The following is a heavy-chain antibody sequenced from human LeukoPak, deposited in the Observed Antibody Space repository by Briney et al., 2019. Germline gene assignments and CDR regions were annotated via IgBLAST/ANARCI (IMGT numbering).Heavy chain of an antibody. V-gene: IGHV3-7*03. D-gene: IGHD3-3*01. CDR1: GFPFINYW. CDR2: IKPDESER. J-gene: IGHJ4*02. Sequence: GGSLRLSCVASGFPFINYWMTWVRQAPGKGLEWVANIKPDESERYYVDSVRGRFTISRDNSKNSVYLQMNSLRVEDTAIYYCVRGQEWTDHWGQGSQVTVSS. CDR3: VRGQEWTDH.